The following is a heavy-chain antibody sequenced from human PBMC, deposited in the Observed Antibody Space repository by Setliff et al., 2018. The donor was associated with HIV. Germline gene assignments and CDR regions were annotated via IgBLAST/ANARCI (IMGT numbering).Heavy chain of an antibody. D-gene: IGHD1-26*01. V-gene: IGHV1-18*01. CDR2: ISGHSDSS. Sequence: ASVKVSCKASGGTFSSFAITWVRQAPGQGLAWMGWISGHSDSSKYEQRLQGRLTLSMDTSTSTAYMELRSLRSEDTAVYYCARGWELNVWGQGTLVTVSS. J-gene: IGHJ4*02. CDR3: ARGWELNV. CDR1: GGTFSSFA.